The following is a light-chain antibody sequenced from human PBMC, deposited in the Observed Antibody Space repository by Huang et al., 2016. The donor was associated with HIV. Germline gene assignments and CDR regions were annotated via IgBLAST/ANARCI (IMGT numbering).Light chain of an antibody. V-gene: IGKV1-33*01. CDR1: QDIGNY. Sequence: DIQMTQSPSSLSASVGDRVTITCQASQDIGNYLNWYQVKTGRAPKVLIYDASKLERGVPSRFSGSGSETDFTFTISSLQPEDFATYYCQQNDNLPLTFGGGTKVEI. CDR2: DAS. J-gene: IGKJ4*01. CDR3: QQNDNLPLT.